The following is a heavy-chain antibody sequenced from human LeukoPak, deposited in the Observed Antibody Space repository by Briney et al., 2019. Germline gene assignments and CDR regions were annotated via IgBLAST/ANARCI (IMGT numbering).Heavy chain of an antibody. D-gene: IGHD3-10*01. V-gene: IGHV1-69*05. CDR1: GGTFSSYA. CDR2: IIPIFGTA. CDR3: ARAPRMVRGVAPPYFDY. J-gene: IGHJ4*02. Sequence: SVKVSCKASGGTFSSYAISWVRQAPGQGLEWMGRIIPIFGTANYAQKFQGRVTITTDESTSTAYMELSSLRSEDTAVYYCARAPRMVRGVAPPYFDYWGQGTLVTVSS.